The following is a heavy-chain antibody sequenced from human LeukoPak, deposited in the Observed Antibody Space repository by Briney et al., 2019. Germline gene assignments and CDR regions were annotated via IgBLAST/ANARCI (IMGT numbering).Heavy chain of an antibody. CDR1: GGSISNYY. Sequence: PSETLSLTCTVSGGSISNYYWNWIRQPAGKGLVWIGRIYTSGTTNYSPSLKSRVTMSVDTSKNRSSLRLSSVTAADTAVYYCARSGGNFVYYFDYWGQGTLVTVSS. J-gene: IGHJ4*02. CDR3: ARSGGNFVYYFDY. V-gene: IGHV4-4*07. CDR2: IYTSGTT. D-gene: IGHD4-23*01.